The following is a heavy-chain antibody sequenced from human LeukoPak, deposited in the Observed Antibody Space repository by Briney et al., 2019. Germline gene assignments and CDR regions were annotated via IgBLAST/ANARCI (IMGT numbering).Heavy chain of an antibody. V-gene: IGHV4-39*01. J-gene: IGHJ5*02. CDR2: IYYSGST. D-gene: IGHD3-10*01. CDR1: GGSISSSSYY. CDR3: ARHEYYGSGFGP. Sequence: PSETLSLTCTVSGGSISSSSYYWGWIRQPPGKGLEWIGSIYYSGSTYYNPSLKSRVTISVDTSENQFSLKLSSVTAADTAVYYCARHEYYGSGFGPWGQGTLVTVSS.